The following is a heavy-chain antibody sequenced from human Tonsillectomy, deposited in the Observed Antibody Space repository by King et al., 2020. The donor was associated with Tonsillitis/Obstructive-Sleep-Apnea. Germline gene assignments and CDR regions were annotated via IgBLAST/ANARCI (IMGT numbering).Heavy chain of an antibody. J-gene: IGHJ4*02. D-gene: IGHD5-24*01. V-gene: IGHV3-23*04. Sequence: EVQLVESGGGLVQPGGSLRLSCATSGFSFSNYDMSWVRQAPGKGLEWVSGISGSGGRTYYADSVKGRFTISRDNYKHTLYLQMNSLRAEDTALYYCAKDGPTMRYWGQGTLVTVSS. CDR2: ISGSGGRT. CDR1: GFSFSNYD. CDR3: AKDGPTMRY.